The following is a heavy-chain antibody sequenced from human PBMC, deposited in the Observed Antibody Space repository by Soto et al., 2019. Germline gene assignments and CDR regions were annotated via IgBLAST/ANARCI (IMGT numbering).Heavy chain of an antibody. CDR1: VDSIRNSH. J-gene: IGHJ5*02. D-gene: IGHD6-13*01. Sequence: QVQLQESGPGLVKPSETLSLTCAISVDSIRNSHWSWIRQPAGRGLEWIGRVYTSGDTNYHPSLGSRVSMSVDTSNNRLSLKVTSVTAADTAIYYCVRDKGMADLWGQGTLVAVSS. CDR3: VRDKGMADL. V-gene: IGHV4-4*07. CDR2: VYTSGDT.